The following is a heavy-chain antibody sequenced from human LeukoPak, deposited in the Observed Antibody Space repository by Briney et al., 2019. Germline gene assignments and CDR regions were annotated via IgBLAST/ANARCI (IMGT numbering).Heavy chain of an antibody. J-gene: IGHJ3*02. V-gene: IGHV4-61*05. D-gene: IGHD3-22*01. CDR2: IYYSGST. CDR3: ARSLTYYYDSSGYPDAFDI. CDR1: GDSISSSSSY. Sequence: SETLSLTCTVSGDSISSSSSYWGWIRQPPGKGLEWIGYIYYSGSTNYNPSLKSRVTISVDTSKNQFSLKLSSVTAADTAVYYCARSLTYYYDSSGYPDAFDIWGQGTMVAVSS.